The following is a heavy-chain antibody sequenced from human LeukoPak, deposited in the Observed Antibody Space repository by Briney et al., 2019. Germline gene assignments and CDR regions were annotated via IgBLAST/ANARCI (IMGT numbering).Heavy chain of an antibody. V-gene: IGHV1-2*02. Sequence: ASVKVSCTASGYIFIDHYMHWVRQAPRQGLEWMGWINPDSGATNYAQKFQGGVTMTRDTSISTAYMELSGLRSDDTAVYYCARTGDPAYDAFDIWGQGTLVTVSS. CDR2: INPDSGAT. CDR1: GYIFIDHY. D-gene: IGHD7-27*01. J-gene: IGHJ3*02. CDR3: ARTGDPAYDAFDI.